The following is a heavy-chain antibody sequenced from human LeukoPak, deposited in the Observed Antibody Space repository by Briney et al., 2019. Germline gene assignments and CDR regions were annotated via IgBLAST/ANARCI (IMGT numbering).Heavy chain of an antibody. J-gene: IGHJ4*02. Sequence: GGSLRLSCAASGFTFSSYGMHWVRQAPGKGLEWVAVISFDGSSQYYADSVKGRFTISRDNSKNTLYLQMNSLRAEDTAVYYCVRQAGVFWGQGTLVTVSS. D-gene: IGHD3-10*01. CDR2: ISFDGSSQ. CDR3: VRQAGVF. V-gene: IGHV3-30*03. CDR1: GFTFSSYG.